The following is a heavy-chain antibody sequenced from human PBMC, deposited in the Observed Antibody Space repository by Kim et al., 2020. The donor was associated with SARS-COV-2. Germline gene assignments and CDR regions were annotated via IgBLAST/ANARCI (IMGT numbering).Heavy chain of an antibody. CDR1: RGSISSGSYF. J-gene: IGHJ4*02. CDR3: ARNTWF. Sequence: SETLSLTCTVSRGSISSGSYFWSWIRQPAGKGLEWIGHIHTDGSTTYNPSLRSRVTISVDTSKNQFSLKLSSVTAADTAIYYCARNTWFWGQGNLVTVSP. CDR2: IHTDGST. V-gene: IGHV4-61*09. D-gene: IGHD3-9*01.